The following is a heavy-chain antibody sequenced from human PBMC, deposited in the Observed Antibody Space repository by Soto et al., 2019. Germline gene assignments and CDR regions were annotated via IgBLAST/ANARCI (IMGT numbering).Heavy chain of an antibody. CDR2: ISAYNGNT. J-gene: IGHJ4*02. CDR1: GYTFPSYG. V-gene: IGHV1-18*01. Sequence: ASVPVSCPASGYTFPSYGISWVRQAPGQGLEWMGWISAYNGNTNYAQKLQGRVTMTTDTSTSTAYMELRSLRSDDTAVYYCARPSMVRGADFDYWGQGTLVTVSS. CDR3: ARPSMVRGADFDY. D-gene: IGHD3-10*01.